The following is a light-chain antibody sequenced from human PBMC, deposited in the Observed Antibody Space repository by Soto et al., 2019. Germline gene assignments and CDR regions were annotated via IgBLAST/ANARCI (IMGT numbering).Light chain of an antibody. V-gene: IGKV3-15*01. CDR2: GAS. CDR3: QQYNNWPLT. CDR1: QSVSSC. J-gene: IGKJ4*01. Sequence: EIVMTQSPATLSVSPGERATLSCRASQSVSSCLAWYQQKPGQAPRLLIFGASTRATGIPARFSGSGSGTEFTLTISSLQSEDFAVYHCQQYNNWPLTFGGGTKVEIK.